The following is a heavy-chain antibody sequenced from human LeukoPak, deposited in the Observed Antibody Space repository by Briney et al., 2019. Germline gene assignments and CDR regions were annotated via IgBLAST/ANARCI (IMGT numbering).Heavy chain of an antibody. D-gene: IGHD3-9*01. J-gene: IGHJ4*02. CDR2: ISTYGDNI. CDR1: GYTFTTYG. V-gene: IGHV1-18*01. CDR3: ARETYSNILTGTDY. Sequence: ASVKVSCKASGYTFTTYGLSWVRQAPGQGLEWLGWISTYGDNIKYAQSLQGRLTLTIDTSTSTAYMELRSLTSDDTAVYYCARETYSNILTGTDYWGPGTLVTVSS.